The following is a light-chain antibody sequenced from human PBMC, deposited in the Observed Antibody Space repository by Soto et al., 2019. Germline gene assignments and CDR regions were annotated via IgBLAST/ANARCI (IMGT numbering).Light chain of an antibody. Sequence: SYALTQPPSVSVAPGQTARITCWGNNIGSKSVHWYQQKPGQAPVLVVYDDSGRPSGIPERFSGSNSGNTATLTINRVEAGDEADFYCQVWDRNSDHPGVFGTGTKVTVL. J-gene: IGLJ1*01. V-gene: IGLV3-21*02. CDR3: QVWDRNSDHPGV. CDR1: NIGSKS. CDR2: DDS.